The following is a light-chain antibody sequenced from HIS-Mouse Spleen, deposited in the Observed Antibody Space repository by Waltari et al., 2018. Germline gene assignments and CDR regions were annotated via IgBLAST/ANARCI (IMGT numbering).Light chain of an antibody. CDR2: EVS. Sequence: QSALTLPASVSGSPGQSIPIPFTRPRSDGGGYLYVSWFQQHPGKAPKPMIYEVSNRPSGFSNRFSGSKSGNTASLTISGLQAEDEADYYCSSYTSSSTPYVFGTGTKVTVL. CDR1: RSDGGGYLY. V-gene: IGLV2-14*01. J-gene: IGLJ1*01. CDR3: SSYTSSSTPYV.